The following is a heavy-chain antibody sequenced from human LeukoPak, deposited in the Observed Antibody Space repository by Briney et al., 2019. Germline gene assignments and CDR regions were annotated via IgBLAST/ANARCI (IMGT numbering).Heavy chain of an antibody. V-gene: IGHV1-46*01. D-gene: IGHD3-3*01. Sequence: GASVKVSCKASGYTFTSYYMHWVRQAPGQGLEWMGIINPSGGSTSYAQKFQGRVTITADESTSTAYMELSSLRSEDTAVYYCARGPLTALRFLEWQPYMDVWGKGTTVTVSS. J-gene: IGHJ6*03. CDR3: ARGPLTALRFLEWQPYMDV. CDR1: GYTFTSYY. CDR2: INPSGGST.